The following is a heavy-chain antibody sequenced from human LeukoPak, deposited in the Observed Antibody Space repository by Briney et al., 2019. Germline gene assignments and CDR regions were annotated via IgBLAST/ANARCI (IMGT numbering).Heavy chain of an antibody. Sequence: GGSLRLSCAASGFTVSSNYMNWVRQAPGKGLEWVSYISSSSDTIYYADSVEGRFTISRDNAKNSLYLQMNSLRAEDTAVYYCARAAILWFGELWVHPYFDFWGQGTLVTVSS. CDR1: GFTVSSNY. J-gene: IGHJ4*02. D-gene: IGHD3-10*01. CDR3: ARAAILWFGELWVHPYFDF. CDR2: ISSSSDTI. V-gene: IGHV3-48*04.